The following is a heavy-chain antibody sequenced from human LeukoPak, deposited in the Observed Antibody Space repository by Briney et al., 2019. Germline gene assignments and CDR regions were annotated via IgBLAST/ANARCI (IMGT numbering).Heavy chain of an antibody. CDR1: GYTFTDYY. CDR3: ATADEIFGVVMPFDY. CDR2: VDPEDGET. J-gene: IGHJ4*02. Sequence: GASVKVSCKASGYTFTDYYMHWVQQAPGKGLEWMGRVDPEDGETIYAEKFQGRVTITADTSTDTAYMELSSLRSEDTAVYYCATADEIFGVVMPFDYWGQGTLVTVSS. D-gene: IGHD3-3*01. V-gene: IGHV1-69-2*01.